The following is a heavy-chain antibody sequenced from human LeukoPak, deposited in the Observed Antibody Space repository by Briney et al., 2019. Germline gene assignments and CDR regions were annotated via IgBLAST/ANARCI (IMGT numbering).Heavy chain of an antibody. V-gene: IGHV4-31*11. Sequence: SETLSLTCAVYGGSFSGYYWSWIRQHPGKGLEWIGYIYYSGSTYYNPSLKSRLNISADTSRNQFSLKLRSVTAADTALYFCAREGYYYDSSGPIDYWGQETRVTVSS. CDR3: AREGYYYDSSGPIDY. J-gene: IGHJ4*02. CDR2: IYYSGST. CDR1: GGSFSGYY. D-gene: IGHD3-22*01.